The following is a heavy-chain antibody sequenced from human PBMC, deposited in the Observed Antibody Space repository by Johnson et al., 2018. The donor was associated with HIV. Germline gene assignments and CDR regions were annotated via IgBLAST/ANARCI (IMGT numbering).Heavy chain of an antibody. CDR2: ISSDGSNN. V-gene: IGHV3-30*04. J-gene: IGHJ3*02. D-gene: IGHD2-21*01. CDR1: GFTFSSYP. Sequence: QVQLVESGGGAVQPGMSLRLSCAASGFTFSSYPMHWVRQAPGKGLEWVAVISSDGSNNYYADSVKGRFTISRDNSKNTLYLQMNSLRDEDKAVYYCGRGGGCGGDCYSGYDAFDIWGQGTMVTV. CDR3: GRGGGCGGDCYSGYDAFDI.